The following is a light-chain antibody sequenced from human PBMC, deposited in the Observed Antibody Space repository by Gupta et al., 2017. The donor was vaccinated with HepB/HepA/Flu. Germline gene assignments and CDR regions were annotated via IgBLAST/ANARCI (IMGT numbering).Light chain of an antibody. Sequence: QSALTQPASVSGSPGQSITISCTGTSSDVGGYNFVSWYQQHPGKAPKLMSYDVSNRPSGVSNRVSGSKSGNTASLTISGLQAEDEADYDCSSYTGRRTGVFGGGTKM. CDR3: SSYTGRRTGV. CDR2: DVS. J-gene: IGLJ3*02. CDR1: SSDVGGYNF. V-gene: IGLV2-14*03.